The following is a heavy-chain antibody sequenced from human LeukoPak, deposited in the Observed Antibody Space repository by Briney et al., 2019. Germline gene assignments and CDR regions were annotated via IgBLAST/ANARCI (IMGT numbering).Heavy chain of an antibody. CDR2: ISASGGST. D-gene: IGHD1-26*01. CDR1: GFTFSSYA. Sequence: GGSLILSCAASGFTFSSYAMSWVRQAPGKGLEWVSAISASGGSTYYADSVKGRFTISRDNSKNTLYLQMNSLRAEDTAVYYCAKGSGNYWWGNYFDYWGQGTLVTVSS. CDR3: AKGSGNYWWGNYFDY. V-gene: IGHV3-23*01. J-gene: IGHJ4*02.